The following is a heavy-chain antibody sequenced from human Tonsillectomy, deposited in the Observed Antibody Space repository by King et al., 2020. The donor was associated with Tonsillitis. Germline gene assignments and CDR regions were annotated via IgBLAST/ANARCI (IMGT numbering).Heavy chain of an antibody. Sequence: VQLVESGGGLVQPGGSLRLSCAASGFTVSSNYMSWVRQAPGKGLEWVSVIYSGGSTYYADSVKGRFTISRDNSKNTLYLQMNSLRAEDTAVYYCAREATSLRWFDPWGQGTLVTVSS. CDR2: IYSGGST. V-gene: IGHV3-66*01. CDR1: GFTVSSNY. CDR3: AREATSLRWFDP. J-gene: IGHJ5*02.